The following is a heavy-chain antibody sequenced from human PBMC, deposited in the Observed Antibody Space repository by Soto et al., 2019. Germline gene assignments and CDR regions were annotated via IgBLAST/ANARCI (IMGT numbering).Heavy chain of an antibody. Sequence: ASVKVSCKASGYTFTNYDINWVRHATGQRHEWMGRMNPNSGNTGSAQKFQGRVTMTRDTSINTAYMELSSLRSDDTAVYYCVRLPDNVDVLTGRSGYNDYWGQGTLVTVSS. V-gene: IGHV1-8*01. J-gene: IGHJ4*02. D-gene: IGHD3-9*01. CDR3: VRLPDNVDVLTGRSGYNDY. CDR1: GYTFTNYD. CDR2: MNPNSGNT.